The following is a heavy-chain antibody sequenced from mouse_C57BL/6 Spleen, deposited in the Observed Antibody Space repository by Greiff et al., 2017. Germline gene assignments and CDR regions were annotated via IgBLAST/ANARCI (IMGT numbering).Heavy chain of an antibody. CDR3: AREMVTTEVGYYAMDY. D-gene: IGHD2-2*01. J-gene: IGHJ4*01. V-gene: IGHV1-26*01. CDR1: GYTFTDYY. CDR2: INPNNGGT. Sequence: EVQLQQSGPELVKPGASVKISCKASGYTFTDYYMNWVKQSHGKSLEWIGDINPNNGGTSYNQKFKGKATLTVDKSSSTAYMERRSLTSEDSAVYYCAREMVTTEVGYYAMDYWGQGTSVTVSS.